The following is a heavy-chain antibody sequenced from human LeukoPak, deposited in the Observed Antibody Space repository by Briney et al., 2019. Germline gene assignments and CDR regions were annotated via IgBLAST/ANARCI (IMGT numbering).Heavy chain of an antibody. J-gene: IGHJ4*02. CDR3: ARAGYTISSYRFDY. V-gene: IGHV4-4*07. CDR2: IYTTGMT. Sequence: PSETLSLTCSVSGGSIKSYWWSWIRQPAGKGLEFIGRIYTTGMTNYNPSLKSRVSMSVDTSKNKFSLELRSVTAADTAVYFCARAGYTISSYRFDYWGQGALVTVSS. CDR1: GGSIKSYW. D-gene: IGHD3-16*02.